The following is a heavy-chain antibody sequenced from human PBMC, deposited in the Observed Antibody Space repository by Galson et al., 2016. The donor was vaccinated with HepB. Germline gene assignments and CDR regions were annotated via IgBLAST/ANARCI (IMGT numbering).Heavy chain of an antibody. CDR1: GFTFSRYG. D-gene: IGHD4-17*01. CDR3: ARDLNTAVFNVANSDN. CDR2: IWHDGNNK. Sequence: SLRLSCAASGFTFSRYGMHWVRQAPGKGLEWVAVIWHDGNNKYYADSVKGRFTIARDNSQSTLYLQMNSLRAEDTALYYCARDLNTAVFNVANSDNWGQGTLVTASS. V-gene: IGHV3-33*01. J-gene: IGHJ4*02.